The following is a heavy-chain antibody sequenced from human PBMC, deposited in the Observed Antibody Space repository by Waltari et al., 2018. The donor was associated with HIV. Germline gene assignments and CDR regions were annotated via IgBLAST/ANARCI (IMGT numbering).Heavy chain of an antibody. Sequence: QVQLQESGPGLVKTSQTLSLTCTVPGGSISRSNYYWRWIRQPAGKGLEGIGRIFLTGNTNYNPSLRSRVSISMDPSKNQFSLKLNSVTAADTAVYYCARRYCGRACNDFYYFDLWGRGTLVTVSS. J-gene: IGHJ2*01. V-gene: IGHV4-61*02. CDR3: ARRYCGRACNDFYYFDL. D-gene: IGHD2-21*02. CDR1: GGSISRSNYY. CDR2: IFLTGNT.